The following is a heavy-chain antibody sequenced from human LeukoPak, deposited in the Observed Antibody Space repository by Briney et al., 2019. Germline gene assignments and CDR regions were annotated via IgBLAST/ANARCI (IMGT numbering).Heavy chain of an antibody. Sequence: PGGSLRLSCAASGFIASYNYMSWVRQAPGKGLEWVSVIYSGGTTFYADSVKGRFTISRDNSKNTLYLQMNSLRAEDTAVYYCAKVGGYSYGYMDVWGKGTTVTVSS. CDR3: AKVGGYSYGYMDV. D-gene: IGHD5-18*01. J-gene: IGHJ6*04. V-gene: IGHV3-66*01. CDR1: GFIASYNY. CDR2: IYSGGTT.